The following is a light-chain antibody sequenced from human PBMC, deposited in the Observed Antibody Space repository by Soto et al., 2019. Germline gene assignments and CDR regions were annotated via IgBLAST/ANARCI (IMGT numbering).Light chain of an antibody. CDR2: LNSDGSH. V-gene: IGLV4-69*01. Sequence: QLVLTQSPSASASLGASVTLTCTLSSGHSSYAIAWHRQRPEKGPRYLMKLNSDGSHSKGDGIPDRFSGSSSGAERYLTISSLQSEDEADYYCQTWGTGIQVFGGGTKLTVL. CDR3: QTWGTGIQV. CDR1: SGHSSYA. J-gene: IGLJ2*01.